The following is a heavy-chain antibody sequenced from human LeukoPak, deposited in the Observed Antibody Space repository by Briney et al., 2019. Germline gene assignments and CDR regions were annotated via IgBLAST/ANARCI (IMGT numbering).Heavy chain of an antibody. CDR2: IYYTGST. CDR1: GGSISSYY. D-gene: IGHD1-20*01. J-gene: IGHJ5*02. CDR3: ARVPVDNWHDPNWFDP. V-gene: IGHV4-59*12. Sequence: KPSETLSLTCAVSGGSISSYYWSWIRQPPGKGLEWIGGIYYTGSTYYNPSLKSRVTISVDTSKKQFSLKLTSVTAADTAVYSCARVPVDNWHDPNWFDPWGQGTLVTVSS.